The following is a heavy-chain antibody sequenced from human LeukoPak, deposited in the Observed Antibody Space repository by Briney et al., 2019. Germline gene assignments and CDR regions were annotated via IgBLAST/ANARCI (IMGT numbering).Heavy chain of an antibody. CDR3: ARDGDDSYYMDV. J-gene: IGHJ6*03. V-gene: IGHV4-38-2*02. Sequence: PSETLSLTCTVSGYSISSGYYWGWIRQPPGKGLEWIGSIYHSGSTYYNPSLKSRVTISVDTSKNQFSLELSSVTAADTAVYYCARDGDDSYYMDVWGKGTTVTVSS. D-gene: IGHD7-27*01. CDR1: GYSISSGYY. CDR2: IYHSGST.